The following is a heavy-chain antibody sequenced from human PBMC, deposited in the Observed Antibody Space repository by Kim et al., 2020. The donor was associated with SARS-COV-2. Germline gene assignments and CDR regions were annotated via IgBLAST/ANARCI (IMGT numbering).Heavy chain of an antibody. Sequence: GGSLRLSCAASGFTFSSYEMNWVRQAPGKGLEWVSYISSSGSTIYYADSVKGRFTISRDNAKNSLYLQMNSLRAEDTAVYYCARGAAGIKVFDYWGQGTLVTVSS. J-gene: IGHJ4*02. CDR3: ARGAAGIKVFDY. CDR2: ISSSGSTI. D-gene: IGHD6-13*01. V-gene: IGHV3-48*03. CDR1: GFTFSSYE.